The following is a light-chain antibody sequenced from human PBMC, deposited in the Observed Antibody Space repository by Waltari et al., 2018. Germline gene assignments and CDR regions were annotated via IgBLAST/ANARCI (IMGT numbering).Light chain of an antibody. Sequence: QSALTQPASVSGSPGQSITISCTGTSSDVGNYNLVSWYQQYPGKAPKVMIYDDNRRPAGVSDRFSGSKSGSTASLTICGVQAEDEADHYCCSYAGSYTWVFGGGTKLTVL. CDR3: CSYAGSYTWV. V-gene: IGLV2-23*01. CDR2: DDN. J-gene: IGLJ3*02. CDR1: SSDVGNYNL.